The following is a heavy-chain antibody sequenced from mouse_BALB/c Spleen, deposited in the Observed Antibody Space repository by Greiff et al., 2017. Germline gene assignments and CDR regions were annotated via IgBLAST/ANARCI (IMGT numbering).Heavy chain of an antibody. Sequence: EVQLVESGGGLVQPGGSLRLSCATSGFTFTDYYMSWVRQPPGKALEWLGFIRNKANGYTTEYSASVKGRFTISRDNSQSILYLQMNTLRAEDSATYYCARERYDDAMDYWGQGTSVTVSS. CDR2: IRNKANGYTT. CDR1: GFTFTDYY. D-gene: IGHD2-14*01. V-gene: IGHV7-3*02. J-gene: IGHJ4*01. CDR3: ARERYDDAMDY.